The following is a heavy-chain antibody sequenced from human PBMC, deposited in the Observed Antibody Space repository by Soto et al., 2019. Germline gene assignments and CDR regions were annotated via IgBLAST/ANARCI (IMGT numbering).Heavy chain of an antibody. CDR2: ISGYSGDT. Sequence: ASVKVSCKASGYTFSKYDISWVRQAPGQGLEWMGWISGYSGDTNYAQKFQGRVTVTTDTSTTTAYMELRSLRSDDTAVYYCAREFFLPGIAKALDYWGQGTLVTVSS. V-gene: IGHV1-18*01. CDR1: GYTFSKYD. D-gene: IGHD1-1*01. J-gene: IGHJ4*02. CDR3: AREFFLPGIAKALDY.